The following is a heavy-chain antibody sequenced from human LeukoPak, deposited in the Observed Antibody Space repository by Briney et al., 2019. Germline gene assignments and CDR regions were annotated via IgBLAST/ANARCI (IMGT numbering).Heavy chain of an antibody. CDR3: AKDQSLSGWYYFDY. J-gene: IGHJ4*02. CDR1: GFTFSSYA. Sequence: GGSLRLSCAASGFTFSSYAMSWVRQAPGRGLEWVSAISGSGGSTYYADSVKGRFTISRDNSKNTLYLQMNSLRAEDTAVYYCAKDQSLSGWYYFDYWGQGTLVTVSS. CDR2: ISGSGGST. V-gene: IGHV3-23*01. D-gene: IGHD6-19*01.